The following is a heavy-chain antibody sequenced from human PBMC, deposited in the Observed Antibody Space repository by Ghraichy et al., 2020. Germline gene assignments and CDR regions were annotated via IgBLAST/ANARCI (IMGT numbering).Heavy chain of an antibody. Sequence: SETLSLTCAVSSGSISSSNWWSWVRQPPGKGLEWIGKIYHSGSTNYNPSLKSRVTISVDKSKNQFSLKLSSVTAADTAVYYCAREVDLPGWFDPWGQGTLVTVSS. V-gene: IGHV4-4*02. J-gene: IGHJ5*02. CDR3: AREVDLPGWFDP. D-gene: IGHD5-12*01. CDR1: SGSISSSNW. CDR2: IYHSGST.